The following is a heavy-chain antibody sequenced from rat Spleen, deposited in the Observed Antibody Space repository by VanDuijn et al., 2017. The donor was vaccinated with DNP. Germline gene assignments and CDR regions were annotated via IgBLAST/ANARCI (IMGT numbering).Heavy chain of an antibody. Sequence: EVQLQESGPGLVKPSQSLSLTCSVTGYSITSNYWGWIRKFPENKMEWIGHISYSGRTTYNPSLKSRISISRDTSKNQFFLQLNSVSTDDTATYYCARWRIGPHYFDYWGQGVMVTVSS. CDR3: ARWRIGPHYFDY. V-gene: IGHV3-1*01. D-gene: IGHD1-11*01. CDR1: GYSITSNY. CDR2: ISYSGRT. J-gene: IGHJ2*01.